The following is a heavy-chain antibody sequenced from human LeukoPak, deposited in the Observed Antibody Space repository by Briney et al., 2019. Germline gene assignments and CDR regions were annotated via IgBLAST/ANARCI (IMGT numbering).Heavy chain of an antibody. J-gene: IGHJ4*02. Sequence: ASVKVSCKASGFTFTSYYMHWVRHAPGQGLEWMGIINPSGGSTSYAQKFQGRVTMTRDTSTSTVYMELSSLRSEDTAVYYCARDRSRAADYWGQGTLVTVSS. CDR3: ARDRSRAADY. CDR2: INPSGGST. CDR1: GFTFTSYY. V-gene: IGHV1-46*01.